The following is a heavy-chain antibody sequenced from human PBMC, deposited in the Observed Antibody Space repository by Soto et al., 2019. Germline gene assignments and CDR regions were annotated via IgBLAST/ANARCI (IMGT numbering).Heavy chain of an antibody. D-gene: IGHD2-15*01. CDR1: GYTFSDYA. CDR3: VRCYCSVGSCYACWHFDL. CDR2: ISASTRNT. V-gene: IGHV1-18*01. Sequence: QVQLVQSGGEVKKPGASVKVSCQASGYTFSDYAISWVRQAPGQGLEWMGWISASTRNTDQAQNFQVSVIMTVDTSTNTAYTELRSLRSDDTAVYYCVRCYCSVGSCYACWHFDLWGRGTLVTVSS. J-gene: IGHJ2*01.